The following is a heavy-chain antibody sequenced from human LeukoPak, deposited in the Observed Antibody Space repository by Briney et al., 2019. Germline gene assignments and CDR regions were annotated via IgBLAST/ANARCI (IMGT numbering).Heavy chain of an antibody. V-gene: IGHV3-23*01. CDR3: AKDLRVIVVTYYMDV. CDR2: ISGNGGST. Sequence: GGSRDPSVEPPGSTFNIYALTGFGRARGKGRSGFSSISGNGGSTYYTDSVKGRFTISRDNSKNTLYLQMNSLRAEDTAAYYCAKDLRVIVVTYYMDVWGKGTTVTVSS. D-gene: IGHD2-2*01. CDR1: GSTFNIYA. J-gene: IGHJ6*03.